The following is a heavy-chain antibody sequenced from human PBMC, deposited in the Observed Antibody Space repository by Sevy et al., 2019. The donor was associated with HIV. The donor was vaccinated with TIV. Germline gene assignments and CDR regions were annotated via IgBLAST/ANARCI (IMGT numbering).Heavy chain of an antibody. V-gene: IGHV4-59*01. CDR1: GGSISSYY. J-gene: IGHJ4*02. CDR3: ARVPITIFGVVRAAGYFDY. Sequence: SETLSLTCTVSGGSISSYYWSWIRQPPGKGLEWIGYIYYSGSTNYNPSLKSRITISVDTSKNQFSLKLRSVTAADTAVYSCARVPITIFGVVRAAGYFDYWGQGTLVTVSS. D-gene: IGHD3-3*01. CDR2: IYYSGST.